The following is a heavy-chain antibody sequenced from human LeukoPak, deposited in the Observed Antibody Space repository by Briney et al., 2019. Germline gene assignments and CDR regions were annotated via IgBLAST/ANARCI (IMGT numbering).Heavy chain of an antibody. CDR2: INPNSGDT. V-gene: IGHV1-2*02. J-gene: IGHJ4*02. CDR3: ARDRRRFIES. Sequence: GASVTLSCKASGYTLTGYYIHWVRQAPGQGLEWVGWINPNSGDTNYAQEFQGRVTMTRDTSISTAYMELSRLRSDDTAVYYCARDRRRFIESWGQGTLVTVSS. CDR1: GYTLTGYY.